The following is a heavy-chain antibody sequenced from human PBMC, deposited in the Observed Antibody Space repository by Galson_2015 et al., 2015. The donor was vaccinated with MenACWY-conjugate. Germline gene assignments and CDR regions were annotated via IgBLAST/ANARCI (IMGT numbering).Heavy chain of an antibody. CDR3: SRTAYDPLTDRGVY. CDR2: IIPIDGMT. Sequence: SVKVSCKASGGTFSTFSISWVRQAPGQGLEWMGRIIPIDGMTNYAKNFQDRVTITADTSARTVYMELRSLTSDDTAVYFCSRTAYDPLTDRGVYRGHGTQV. D-gene: IGHD2-21*02. V-gene: IGHV1-69*02. J-gene: IGHJ4*01. CDR1: GGTFSTFS.